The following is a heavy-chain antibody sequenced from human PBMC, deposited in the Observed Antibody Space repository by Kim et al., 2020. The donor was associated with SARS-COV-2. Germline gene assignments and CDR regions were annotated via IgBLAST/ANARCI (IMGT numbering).Heavy chain of an antibody. Sequence: GGSLRLSCAASGFTFSSYSMNWVRQAPGKGLEWVSSISSSSSYIYYADSVKGRFTISRDNAKNSLYLQMNSLRAEDTAVYYCARDFGVWFGELLSQGFDYWGQGTLVTVSS. D-gene: IGHD3-10*01. CDR2: ISSSSSYI. J-gene: IGHJ4*02. V-gene: IGHV3-21*01. CDR3: ARDFGVWFGELLSQGFDY. CDR1: GFTFSSYS.